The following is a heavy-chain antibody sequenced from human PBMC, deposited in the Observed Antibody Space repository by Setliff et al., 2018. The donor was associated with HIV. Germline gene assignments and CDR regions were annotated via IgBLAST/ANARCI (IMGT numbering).Heavy chain of an antibody. CDR1: GYTFSSYT. Sequence: ASVKVSCKASGYTFSSYTMNWVRQAPGQGLEWMGWMNPNSGNTGYAQKFQGRVTMTRNTSISTAYMELSSLRSDDTAIYYCAKPFGSDGSRQLDSWGQGTLVTVSS. CDR3: AKPFGSDGSRQLDS. V-gene: IGHV1-8*01. CDR2: MNPNSGNT. J-gene: IGHJ4*02. D-gene: IGHD2-15*01.